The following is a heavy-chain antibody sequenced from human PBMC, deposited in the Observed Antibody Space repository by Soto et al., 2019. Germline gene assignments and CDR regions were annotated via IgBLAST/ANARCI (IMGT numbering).Heavy chain of an antibody. V-gene: IGHV3-15*07. CDR2: IKSKTDGGAT. CDR1: GFIFSNAW. J-gene: IGHJ4*02. D-gene: IGHD6-6*01. CDR3: TTDLSQLVQLGQDY. Sequence: GGSLRLSCEASGFIFSNAWMNWVREAPGKGLEWIGRIKSKTDGGATDHAAPVKGRFTISRDDSKNSLYLQMNSLKTEDTAVYYCTTDLSQLVQLGQDYWGQGTLVTVSS.